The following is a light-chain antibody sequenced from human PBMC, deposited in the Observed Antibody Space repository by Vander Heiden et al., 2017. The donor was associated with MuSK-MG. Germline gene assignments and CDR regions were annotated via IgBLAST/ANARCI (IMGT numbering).Light chain of an antibody. CDR3: QQYYSSPPT. V-gene: IGKV4-1*01. Sequence: DIVMTQSPDSLAVSLGERATINCKSSQSVLSSSNNKNYLAWYQQKPGQPPKLLIYLASTRGSGVPDRFSGSGSGTEFTLTISSLQAEDVAVYYCQQYYSSPPTFGQGTKVEI. CDR2: LAS. J-gene: IGKJ1*01. CDR1: QSVLSSSNNKNY.